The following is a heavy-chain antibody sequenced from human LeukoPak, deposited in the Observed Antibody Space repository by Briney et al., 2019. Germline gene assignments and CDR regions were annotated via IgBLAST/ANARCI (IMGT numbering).Heavy chain of an antibody. V-gene: IGHV3-21*01. D-gene: IGHD6-13*01. Sequence: GGSQRLSCAASGFTFSSYSMNWVRQAPGKGLEWVSSISSSSSYIYYADSVKGRFTISRDNAKNSLYLQMNSLRAEDTAVYYCASQAYSSSWYYYWGQGTLVTVSS. CDR1: GFTFSSYS. CDR2: ISSSSSYI. CDR3: ASQAYSSSWYYY. J-gene: IGHJ4*02.